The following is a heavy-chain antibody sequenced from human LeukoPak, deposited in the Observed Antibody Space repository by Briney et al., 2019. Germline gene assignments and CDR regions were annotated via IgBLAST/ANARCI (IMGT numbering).Heavy chain of an antibody. CDR3: ARARYYYDSSGFFDY. CDR1: GGSLSGFY. D-gene: IGHD3-22*01. V-gene: IGHV4-34*01. Sequence: KASETLSLTCTVSGGSLSGFYWSWIRQPPGKGLEWIGEINHSGSTNYNPSLKSRVTISVDTSKNQFSLKLSSVTAADTAVYYCARARYYYDSSGFFDYWGQGTLVTVSS. J-gene: IGHJ4*02. CDR2: INHSGST.